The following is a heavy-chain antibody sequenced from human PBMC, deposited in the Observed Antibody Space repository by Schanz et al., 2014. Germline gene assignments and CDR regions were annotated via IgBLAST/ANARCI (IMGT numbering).Heavy chain of an antibody. D-gene: IGHD2-21*02. J-gene: IGHJ5*02. V-gene: IGHV3-21*01. CDR3: VRDGPPCGGDCQNRFGP. Sequence: EVQLLESGGGLVKPGGSLRLSCAASGFTFSSFSMHWVRRPPGGGLQWVSSINSISTYIRYADSVRGRFTVSRDNANNSLVPQMDSLGVEDTALYDCVRDGPPCGGDCQNRFGPGGQGTLVTVSS. CDR1: GFTFSSFS. CDR2: INSISTYI.